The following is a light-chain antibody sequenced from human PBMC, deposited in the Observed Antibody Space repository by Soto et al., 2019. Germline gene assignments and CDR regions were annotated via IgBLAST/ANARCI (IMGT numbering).Light chain of an antibody. Sequence: SVLTKPASVYGSPGQSIAISCTGTSSDVGRYDYVSWYQHHPGKAPKLIIHEVSNRPSGVSDRSSGSKSGNTASLTISGLQADDEADYYRSSHTTYNTRVFGTGTKVTVL. J-gene: IGLJ1*01. V-gene: IGLV2-14*01. CDR2: EVS. CDR3: SSHTTYNTRV. CDR1: SSDVGRYDY.